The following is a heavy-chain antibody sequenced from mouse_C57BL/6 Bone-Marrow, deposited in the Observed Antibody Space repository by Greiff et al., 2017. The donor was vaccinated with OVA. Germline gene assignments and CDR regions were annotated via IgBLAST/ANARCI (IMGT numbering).Heavy chain of an antibody. V-gene: IGHV5-9*01. D-gene: IGHD2-2*01. CDR1: GFTFSSYT. Sequence: VESGGGLVKPGGSLKLSCAASGFTFSSYTMSWVRQTPEKRLEWVATISGGGGNTYYPDSVKGRFTISRDNAKNTLYLQMSSLTSEDTALYYCARSTMVYYYAMDYWGQGTSVTVSS. J-gene: IGHJ4*01. CDR2: ISGGGGNT. CDR3: ARSTMVYYYAMDY.